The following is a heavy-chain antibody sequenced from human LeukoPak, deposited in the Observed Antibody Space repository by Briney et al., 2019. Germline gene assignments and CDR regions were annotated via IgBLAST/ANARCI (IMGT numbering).Heavy chain of an antibody. Sequence: SETLSLTCAVYGGSFSGYYWNWIRQPPGKGLEWIGEINHSGSTNYNPSLKSRVTISVDTPKNQFSLKLSSVTAADTAVYYCARRGDIVATMGAFDIWGQGTMVTVSS. CDR1: GGSFSGYY. V-gene: IGHV4-34*01. J-gene: IGHJ3*02. CDR2: INHSGST. D-gene: IGHD5-12*01. CDR3: ARRGDIVATMGAFDI.